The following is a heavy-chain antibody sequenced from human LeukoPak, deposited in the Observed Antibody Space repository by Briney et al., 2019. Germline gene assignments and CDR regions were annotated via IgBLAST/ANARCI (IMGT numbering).Heavy chain of an antibody. D-gene: IGHD3-9*01. V-gene: IGHV4-4*07. CDR2: IYTSGST. CDR3: ARFDWDAFDI. CDR1: GGSISSYY. J-gene: IGHJ3*02. Sequence: PSETLSLTRTVSGGSISSYYWSWIRQPAGRGLEWIGRIYTSGSTNYNPSLKTRVTMSVDTPKNQFSLKLSSVTATDTPVFYCARFDWDAFDIWGQGTMVTVSS.